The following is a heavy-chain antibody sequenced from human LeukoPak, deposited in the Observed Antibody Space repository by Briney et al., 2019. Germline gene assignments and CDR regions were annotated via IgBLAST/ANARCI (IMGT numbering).Heavy chain of an antibody. CDR3: AKAPVTSCRGAYCYPFDS. CDR2: TSSSDAGT. V-gene: IGHV3-23*01. Sequence: PGGSLRLSCAASGFTFDDYAMSWVRLTPGKGLEWVAATSSSDAGTYHADSVRGRFTISRDNSKNTLYLQMNSLRAEDAAVYFCAKAPVTSCRGAYCYPFDSWGQGTLVTVSS. J-gene: IGHJ4*02. CDR1: GFTFDDYA. D-gene: IGHD2-21*01.